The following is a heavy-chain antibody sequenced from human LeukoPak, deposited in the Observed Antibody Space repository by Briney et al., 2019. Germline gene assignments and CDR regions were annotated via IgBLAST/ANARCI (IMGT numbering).Heavy chain of an antibody. J-gene: IGHJ6*02. Sequence: PGGPLRLSCAASGFTFSSYGMHWVRQAPGKGLEWVAVIWYDGSNKYYADSVKGRFTISRDNSKNTLYLQMNSLRAEDTAVYYCAKDQGAAAGTYYYGMDVWGQGTTVTVSS. CDR2: IWYDGSNK. CDR1: GFTFSSYG. CDR3: AKDQGAAAGTYYYGMDV. D-gene: IGHD6-13*01. V-gene: IGHV3-30*02.